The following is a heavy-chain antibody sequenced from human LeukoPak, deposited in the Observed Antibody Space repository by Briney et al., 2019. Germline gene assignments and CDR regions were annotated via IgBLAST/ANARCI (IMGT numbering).Heavy chain of an antibody. D-gene: IGHD3-10*01. CDR3: AKAGGWFGELLQTSADNWFDP. J-gene: IGHJ5*02. V-gene: IGHV3-23*01. Sequence: GGSLRLSCAASGFTFSNYAMSWVRQAPGKGLEWVSVISGSGGSTYYADSVKGRFTIPRDNPKNTLYLQMNSLRAEDTAVYYCAKAGGWFGELLQTSADNWFDPWGQGTLVTVSS. CDR2: ISGSGGST. CDR1: GFTFSNYA.